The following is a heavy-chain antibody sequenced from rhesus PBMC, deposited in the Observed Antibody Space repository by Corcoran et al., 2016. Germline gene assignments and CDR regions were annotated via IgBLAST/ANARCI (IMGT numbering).Heavy chain of an antibody. D-gene: IGHD4-29*01. Sequence: DVQLVESGGGLVKPGGSLRLSCVASGFTFSSYVMHWVRQAPGKGREGVSVISESGGTTSYADSVKGRFTISRDNAKNSLYLQMNSLRAEDTAVYYCTRLRYGLDSWAQGVVVTVSS. V-gene: IGHV3S26*01. CDR2: ISESGGTT. J-gene: IGHJ6*01. CDR1: GFTFSSYV. CDR3: TRLRYGLDS.